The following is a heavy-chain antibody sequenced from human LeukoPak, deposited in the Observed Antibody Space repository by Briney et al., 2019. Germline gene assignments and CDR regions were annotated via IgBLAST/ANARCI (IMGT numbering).Heavy chain of an antibody. D-gene: IGHD3-16*01. CDR2: IRYDGTNE. CDR3: AKGGGSPRYYYYYYVDV. V-gene: IGHV3-30*02. J-gene: IGHJ6*03. Sequence: GGSLRLSCAASGFIFNNYGMYWVRQAPGKGLEWVASIRYDGTNERYANSVKGRFTVSRDNSKNTLFLQMDSLRVEDTSIYYCAKGGGSPRYYYYYYVDVWGRGTAVTISS. CDR1: GFIFNNYG.